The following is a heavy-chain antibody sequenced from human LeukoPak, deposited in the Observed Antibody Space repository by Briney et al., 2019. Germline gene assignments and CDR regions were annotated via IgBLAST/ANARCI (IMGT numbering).Heavy chain of an antibody. V-gene: IGHV3-21*01. CDR2: ISSSSSYI. J-gene: IGHJ3*02. Sequence: GGSLRLSCAASGFTFSSYSMNWVRQAPGKGLEWVSSISSSSSYIHYADSVKGRFTISRDNAKNSLYLQMNSLRAEDTAVYYCARATMTDAFDIWGQGTMVTVSS. D-gene: IGHD3-22*01. CDR1: GFTFSSYS. CDR3: ARATMTDAFDI.